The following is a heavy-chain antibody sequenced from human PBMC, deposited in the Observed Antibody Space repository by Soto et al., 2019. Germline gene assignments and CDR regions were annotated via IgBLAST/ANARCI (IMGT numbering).Heavy chain of an antibody. D-gene: IGHD5-18*01. CDR2: IDPSDSYT. V-gene: IGHV5-10-1*01. J-gene: IGHJ4*02. CDR3: ARHLRRRGYSYGYLGY. CDR1: GYSFTSYW. Sequence: GESLKISCKGSGYSFTSYWISWVCQMPGKGLEWMGRIDPSDSYTNYSPSFQGHVTISADKSISTAYLQWSSLKASDTAMYYCARHLRRRGYSYGYLGYWGQGTLVTVSS.